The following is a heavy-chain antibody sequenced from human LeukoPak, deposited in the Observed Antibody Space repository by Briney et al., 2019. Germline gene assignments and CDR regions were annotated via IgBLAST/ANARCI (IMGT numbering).Heavy chain of an antibody. CDR2: IYYTGTT. D-gene: IGHD3-10*01. V-gene: IGHV4-59*01. CDR3: AGHLSGRGHFDY. Sequence: SETLSLTCTVSGGSISNNYWSWIRQTPEKGLEWIGNIYYTGTTKYNPSLKSRVTISTDTAQNQFSLNLDYVTAADTAVYYCAGHLSGRGHFDYWGPGTLVTVST. CDR1: GGSISNNY. J-gene: IGHJ4*02.